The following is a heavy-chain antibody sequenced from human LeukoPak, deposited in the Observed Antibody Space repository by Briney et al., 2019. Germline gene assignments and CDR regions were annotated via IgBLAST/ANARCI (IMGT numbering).Heavy chain of an antibody. CDR1: GFTFSSYA. J-gene: IGHJ4*02. V-gene: IGHV3-23*01. Sequence: PGESLRLSCAASGFTFSSYAMSWVRQAPGKGLEWVSAISGSGGSTYYADSVKGRFTISRDNSKNTLYLQMNSLRAEDTAVYYCAKGRRSGDYVFDYWGQGTLVTVSS. CDR2: ISGSGGST. CDR3: AKGRRSGDYVFDY. D-gene: IGHD4-17*01.